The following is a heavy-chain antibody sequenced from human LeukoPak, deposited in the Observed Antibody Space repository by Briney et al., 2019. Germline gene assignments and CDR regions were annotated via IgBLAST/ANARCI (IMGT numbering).Heavy chain of an antibody. Sequence: PSQTLSLTCTVSGGSISSGGYYWSWIRQHPGKGLEWIGYIYYSGSTYYNPSLKSRVTISVDTSKNQFSLKLSSVTAADTAVYYCAREVRGNYDSGFDPWGQGTLVTVSS. CDR2: IYYSGST. D-gene: IGHD3-3*01. CDR1: GGSISSGGYY. CDR3: AREVRGNYDSGFDP. J-gene: IGHJ5*02. V-gene: IGHV4-31*03.